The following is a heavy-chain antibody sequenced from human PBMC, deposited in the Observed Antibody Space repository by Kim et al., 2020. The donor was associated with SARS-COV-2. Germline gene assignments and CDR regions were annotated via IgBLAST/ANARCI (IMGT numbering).Heavy chain of an antibody. V-gene: IGHV3-48*03. J-gene: IGHJ6*02. CDR1: GFTFSSYE. CDR2: INNIGSGT. Sequence: GGSLRLSCVDSGFTFSSYEMTWVRQAAGKGLECISYINNIGSGTNYADSVKGRFTISRDNARNSLYLEMNSLRAEDTAIYYCARKSYYTSRYFYNGMDVWGQGTTVTVSS. D-gene: IGHD3-10*01. CDR3: ARKSYYTSRYFYNGMDV.